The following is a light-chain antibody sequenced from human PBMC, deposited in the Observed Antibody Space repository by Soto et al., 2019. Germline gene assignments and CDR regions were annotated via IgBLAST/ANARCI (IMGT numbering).Light chain of an antibody. V-gene: IGLV2-11*01. CDR1: SSDVDDYRY. CDR3: CSYVTTPEI. J-gene: IGLJ1*01. Sequence: QSALAQPRSVSGSPGQLLTISCTGTSSDVDDYRYVSWYQQYPGKAPKLVIYDGNKRPSGVLDRFSGSNSGNTASLTISGLQAEDEADYYCCSYVTTPEIFGTGTKVTVL. CDR2: DGN.